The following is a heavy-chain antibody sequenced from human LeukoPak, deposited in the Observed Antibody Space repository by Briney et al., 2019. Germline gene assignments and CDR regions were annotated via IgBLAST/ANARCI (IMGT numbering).Heavy chain of an antibody. V-gene: IGHV3-23*01. J-gene: IGHJ3*02. CDR1: GFTFSSYA. CDR2: ISGSGGST. Sequence: GGSLRLSCAASGFTFSSYAMSWVRQAPGKGLEWVSAISGSGGSTYYADSVKGRFTISRDNSKNTLYLQMNSLRAEDTAVYYCAKSLRITVVRGVIKGAPDAFDIWGQGTMVTVSS. D-gene: IGHD3-10*01. CDR3: AKSLRITVVRGVIKGAPDAFDI.